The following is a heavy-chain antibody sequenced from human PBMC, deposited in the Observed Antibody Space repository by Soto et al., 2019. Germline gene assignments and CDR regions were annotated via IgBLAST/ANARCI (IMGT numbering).Heavy chain of an antibody. CDR1: GFTFSSYA. Sequence: GGSLRLSCAASGFTFSSYAMHWVRQAPGKGLEWVAVISYDGSNKYYADSVKGRFTISRDNSKNTLYLQMNSLRAEDTAVYYCARSNYWGQGTLVTVSS. CDR2: ISYDGSNK. CDR3: ARSNY. V-gene: IGHV3-30-3*01. J-gene: IGHJ4*02.